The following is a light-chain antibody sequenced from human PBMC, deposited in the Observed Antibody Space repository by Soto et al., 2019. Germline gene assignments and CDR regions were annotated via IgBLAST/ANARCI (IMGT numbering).Light chain of an antibody. J-gene: IGKJ1*01. V-gene: IGKV3-11*01. CDR2: DTS. Sequence: EIVLTQSPATLSLSPGERATLSCRASPGVSSYLAWYQQKPGQAPRLLLYDTSNMATGIPARFSGSGSGTDFTLTISSLEPEDFAVYYCQQRSDWPWTFGQGTKVEIK. CDR3: QQRSDWPWT. CDR1: PGVSSY.